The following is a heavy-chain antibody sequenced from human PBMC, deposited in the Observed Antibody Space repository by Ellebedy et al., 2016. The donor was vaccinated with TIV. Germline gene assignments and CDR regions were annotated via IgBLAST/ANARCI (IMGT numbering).Heavy chain of an antibody. V-gene: IGHV4-39*01. J-gene: IGHJ4*02. CDR1: GGSISSSTYY. Sequence: MPSETLSLTCSVSGGSISSSTYYWGWIRQPPGKGLEWIGTIFYSGNTYYSPSLKSRITISRNPSKNELSLRLNSVTAADTALYYCAGLGDSSGWYEGNWGQGTLVIVSS. CDR2: IFYSGNT. CDR3: AGLGDSSGWYEGN. D-gene: IGHD6-19*01.